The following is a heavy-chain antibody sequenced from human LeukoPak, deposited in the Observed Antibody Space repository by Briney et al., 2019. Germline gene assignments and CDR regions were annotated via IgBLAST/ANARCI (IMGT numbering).Heavy chain of an antibody. J-gene: IGHJ5*02. V-gene: IGHV4-59*01. CDR3: ARGVDYRYWFDP. D-gene: IGHD4-11*01. CDR2: IYYSGST. CDR1: GGSISSYY. Sequence: PSETLSLTCTVSGGSISSYYWSWIRQPPGKGLEWIGYIYYSGSTNYNPSLKSRVTISVDTSKNQFSLKLSSVTAADTAVYYCARGVDYRYWFDPWGQGTLVTVSS.